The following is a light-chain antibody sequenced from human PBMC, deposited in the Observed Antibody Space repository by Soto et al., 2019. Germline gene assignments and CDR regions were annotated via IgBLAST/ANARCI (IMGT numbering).Light chain of an antibody. Sequence: EIVLTQSPGTLSLSPGERATLSCSASQSVSSSYLAWYQQKPGQAPRLLIYGASSRATGIPDRFSGSGSGTDFTLTISRLETEDFAVYYCQQYSSSPRAFGGRTKVEIK. CDR1: QSVSSSY. J-gene: IGKJ4*01. CDR3: QQYSSSPRA. V-gene: IGKV3-20*01. CDR2: GAS.